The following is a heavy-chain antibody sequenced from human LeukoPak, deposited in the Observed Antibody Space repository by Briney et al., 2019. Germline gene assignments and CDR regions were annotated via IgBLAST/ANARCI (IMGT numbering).Heavy chain of an antibody. CDR3: ANVHCTISGCFAGVGPSDD. CDR1: GFTFSSYA. CDR2: ISGSGGTT. Sequence: GGSLRLSCAASGFTFSSYAMSWVRQAPGKGLEWVSSISGSGGTTYYADSLKGRATISRDNSKNTLYLQVNSLRAEDTAKYYCANVHCTISGCFAGVGPSDDWGQGTLVTVSS. V-gene: IGHV3-23*01. D-gene: IGHD2-2*01. J-gene: IGHJ4*02.